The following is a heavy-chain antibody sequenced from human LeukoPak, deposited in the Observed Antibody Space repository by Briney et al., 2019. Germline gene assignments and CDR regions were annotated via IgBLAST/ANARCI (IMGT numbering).Heavy chain of an antibody. J-gene: IGHJ6*03. CDR2: INPSGGST. CDR3: ARVGSASYYMDV. Sequence: ASVKVSCKASGYAFTSYYMHWVRQAPGQGLEWMGIINPSGGSTSYAQKFQGRVTMTRDMSTSTVYMELSSLRSEDTAVYYCARVGSASYYMDVWGKGTTVTVSS. CDR1: GYAFTSYY. V-gene: IGHV1-46*01.